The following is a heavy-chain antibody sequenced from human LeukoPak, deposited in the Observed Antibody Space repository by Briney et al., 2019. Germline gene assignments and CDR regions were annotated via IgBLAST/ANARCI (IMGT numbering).Heavy chain of an antibody. J-gene: IGHJ4*02. V-gene: IGHV1-46*01. CDR1: GYTFTSYY. Sequence: ASVKASCKASGYTFTSYYMHGVRQAPGQGREWMGIINPSGGSTSYAQKFHGRVTMTRDMSTSTVYMELSSLRAEDTAVYYCARGLPPGSTGYFDYWGQGTLVTVSS. CDR3: ARGLPPGSTGYFDY. CDR2: INPSGGST. D-gene: IGHD1-1*01.